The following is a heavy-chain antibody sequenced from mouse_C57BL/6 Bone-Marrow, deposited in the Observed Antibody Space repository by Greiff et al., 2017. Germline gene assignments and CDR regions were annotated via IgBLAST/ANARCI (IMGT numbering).Heavy chain of an antibody. J-gene: IGHJ2*01. CDR2: INPGSGGT. CDR3: ASRNYDGSSYSY. D-gene: IGHD1-1*01. V-gene: IGHV1-54*01. Sequence: QVHVKQSGAELVRPGTSVKVSCKASGYAFTNYLIEWVKQRPGQGLEWIGVINPGSGGTNYNEKFKGKATLTADKSSSTAYMQLSSLTSEDSAVYFCASRNYDGSSYSYWGQGTTLTVSS. CDR1: GYAFTNYL.